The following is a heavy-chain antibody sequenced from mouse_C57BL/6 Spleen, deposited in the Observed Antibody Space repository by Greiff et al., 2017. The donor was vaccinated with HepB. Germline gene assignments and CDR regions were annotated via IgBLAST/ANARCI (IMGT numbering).Heavy chain of an antibody. CDR3: ARRASLYYFDY. V-gene: IGHV1-61*01. J-gene: IGHJ2*01. CDR2: IYPSDSET. Sequence: VQLQQPGAELVRPGSSVKLSCKASGYTFTSYWMDWVKQRPGQGLEWIGNIYPSDSETHYNQKFKDKATLTVDKSSSTAYMQLSSLTSEDSAVYYCARRASLYYFDYWGQGTTLTVSS. CDR1: GYTFTSYW.